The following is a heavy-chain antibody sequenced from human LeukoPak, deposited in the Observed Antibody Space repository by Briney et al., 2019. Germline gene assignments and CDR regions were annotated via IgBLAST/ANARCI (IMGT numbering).Heavy chain of an antibody. V-gene: IGHV3-48*03. Sequence: GGSLRLSCAASGFTFSTYEMNWVRQAPGKGLEWVSYISSSGSTIYYADSVKGRFTISRDNSKNTLYLQMNSLRAEDTAVYYCAKWAVAGYAFFDYWGQGTLVTVSS. J-gene: IGHJ4*02. CDR3: AKWAVAGYAFFDY. D-gene: IGHD6-19*01. CDR2: ISSSGSTI. CDR1: GFTFSTYE.